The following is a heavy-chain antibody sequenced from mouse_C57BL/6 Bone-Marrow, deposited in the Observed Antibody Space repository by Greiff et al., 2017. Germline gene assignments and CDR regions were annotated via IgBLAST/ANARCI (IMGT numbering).Heavy chain of an antibody. J-gene: IGHJ4*01. CDR3: AVDGHYYAMDY. D-gene: IGHD2-3*01. CDR2: IYPGSGNT. CDR1: GYTFTSYW. V-gene: IGHV1-55*01. Sequence: VQLQQSGAELVKPGASVKMSCKASGYTFTSYWITWVKQRPGQGLEWIGDIYPGSGNTNYNEKFKSKATLTVDTSSRTAYMQLSSLTSEDSAVYYCAVDGHYYAMDYWGQGTSVTVSS.